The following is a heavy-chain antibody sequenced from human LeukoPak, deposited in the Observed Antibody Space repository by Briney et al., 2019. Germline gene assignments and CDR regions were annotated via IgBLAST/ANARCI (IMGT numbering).Heavy chain of an antibody. CDR2: IYHSGST. CDR1: GGSMSSSNW. D-gene: IGHD3-9*01. CDR3: ARHIVRYFDWLLDNWFDP. J-gene: IGHJ5*02. V-gene: IGHV4-4*02. Sequence: SGTLSLTCDVSGGSMSSSNWWSWVRPPPGKGLEWIGEIYHSGSTNYNPSLKSRVTISVDKSKTQFSLKLSSVPAADTAVYYCARHIVRYFDWLLDNWFDPWGQGTLVTVSS.